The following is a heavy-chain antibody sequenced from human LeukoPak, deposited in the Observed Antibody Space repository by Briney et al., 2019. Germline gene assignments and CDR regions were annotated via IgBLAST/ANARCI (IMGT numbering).Heavy chain of an antibody. V-gene: IGHV5-51*01. D-gene: IGHD6-19*01. CDR1: GYSFTSYW. CDR2: IYPGDSDT. Sequence: GESLNISCKGSGYSFTSYWIGWVRQMPGKGLEWVGIIYPGDSDTRYSSSFQGQVTFSADKSINTVFLQWSSLKASDTAIYYCARRCPMAGDAFDLWGQGTMVTVSS. CDR3: ARRCPMAGDAFDL. J-gene: IGHJ3*01.